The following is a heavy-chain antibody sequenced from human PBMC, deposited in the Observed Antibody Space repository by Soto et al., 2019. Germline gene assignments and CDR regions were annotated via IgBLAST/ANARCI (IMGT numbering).Heavy chain of an antibody. CDR1: GFTFSTYG. CDR2: LSGDGTTT. V-gene: IGHV3-23*01. D-gene: IGHD3-22*01. J-gene: IGHJ4*02. CDR3: AKDISFDTSAYNY. Sequence: EVQLLESGGGLVQPGGSLRLSCTASGFTFSTYGMSWVRQAPGKGLEWVSSLSGDGTTTYYIDSVKGRFTISRDNSRNTLSVQMNSLRTEDTAVYYCAKDISFDTSAYNYWGQGILVTVSS.